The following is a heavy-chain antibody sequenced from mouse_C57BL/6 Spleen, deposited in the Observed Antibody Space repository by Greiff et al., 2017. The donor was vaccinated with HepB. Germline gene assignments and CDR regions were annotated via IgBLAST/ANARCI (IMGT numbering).Heavy chain of an antibody. CDR2: IDPEDGDT. Sequence: VQLKQSGAELVRPGASVKLSCTASGFNIKDYYMHWVKQRPEQGLEWIGRIDPEDGDTEYAPKFQGKATMTADTSSNTAYLQLSSLTSEDTAVYYCTRGNYESYYAMDYWGQGTSVTVSS. CDR3: TRGNYESYYAMDY. CDR1: GFNIKDYY. D-gene: IGHD2-1*01. V-gene: IGHV14-1*01. J-gene: IGHJ4*01.